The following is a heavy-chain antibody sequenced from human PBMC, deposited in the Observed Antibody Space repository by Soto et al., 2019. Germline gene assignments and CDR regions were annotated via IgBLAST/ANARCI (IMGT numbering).Heavy chain of an antibody. V-gene: IGHV1-18*01. J-gene: IGHJ4*02. CDR2: ISAHSGNT. Sequence: QVHLVQSGAEVKKPGASVKVSCKGSGYAFTTYGITWVRQAPGQGLEWMGWISAHSGNTNYAQKLQGRVTVTRDTSTSTAYMELSILRSAATAVYYCPRARHGDYWGQGALVTVSS. CDR1: GYAFTTYG. CDR3: PRARHGDY.